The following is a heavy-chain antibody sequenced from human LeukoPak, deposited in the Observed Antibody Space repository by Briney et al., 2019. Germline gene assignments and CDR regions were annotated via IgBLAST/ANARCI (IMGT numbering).Heavy chain of an antibody. V-gene: IGHV3-74*01. CDR1: GFTFSTYW. Sequence: GGSLRLSCAASGFTFSTYWMHWVRQAPGKGLVWVSCINGDGSSPSYADSVKGRLTISRDNAKNTVYLQMNSLRAEDTAVYYCARWGSSGWYPMDVWGQGTTVTVSS. CDR3: ARWGSSGWYPMDV. J-gene: IGHJ6*02. D-gene: IGHD6-19*01. CDR2: INGDGSSP.